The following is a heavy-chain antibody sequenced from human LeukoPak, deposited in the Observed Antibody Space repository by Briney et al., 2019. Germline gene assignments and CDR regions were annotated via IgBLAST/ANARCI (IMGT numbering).Heavy chain of an antibody. CDR1: GFTFSSYV. J-gene: IGHJ4*02. D-gene: IGHD3-22*01. V-gene: IGHV3-30*04. CDR2: ISYDGSNK. CDR3: ATRLPYYYDSSGYRYNYFDY. Sequence: GGSLRLSCAASGFTFSSYVMHWVRQAPGKGLEWVAVISYDGSNKYYADSVKGRFTISRDNSKNTLYLQMNSLRAEDTAVYYCATRLPYYYDSSGYRYNYFDYWGQGNLVTVSS.